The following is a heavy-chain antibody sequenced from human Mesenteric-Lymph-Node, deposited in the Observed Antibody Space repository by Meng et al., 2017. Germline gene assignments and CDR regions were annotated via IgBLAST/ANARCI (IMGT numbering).Heavy chain of an antibody. D-gene: IGHD1-26*01. V-gene: IGHV1-69*06. CDR3: ARDLVGGTGFDP. J-gene: IGHJ5*02. CDR1: GGTFSSYA. Sequence: GQLVQAAAEVKKPGDSVKVSCKASGGTFSSYAISWVRQAPGQGLEWMGGIIPIFGTANYAQKFQGRVTITADKSTSTAYMELSSLRSEDTAVYYCARDLVGGTGFDPWGQGTLVTVSS. CDR2: IIPIFGTA.